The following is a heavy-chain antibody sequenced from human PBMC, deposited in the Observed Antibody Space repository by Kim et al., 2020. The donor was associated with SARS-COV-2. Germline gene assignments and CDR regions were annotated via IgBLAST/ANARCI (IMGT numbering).Heavy chain of an antibody. Sequence: ADTVKGPFTMSRDNAKNSLYLQMNSLTAEDTAVYYCAKDPAYDFLSGYYDYWGRGTLVTVSS. V-gene: IGHV3-11*05. CDR3: AKDPAYDFLSGYYDY. J-gene: IGHJ4*02. D-gene: IGHD3-3*01.